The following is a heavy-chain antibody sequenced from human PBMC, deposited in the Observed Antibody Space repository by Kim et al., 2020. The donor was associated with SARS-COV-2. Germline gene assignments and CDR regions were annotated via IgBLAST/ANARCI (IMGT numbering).Heavy chain of an antibody. CDR2: INHSGST. J-gene: IGHJ6*02. Sequence: SETLSLTCAVYGGSVSGYYWSWIRQSPGKGLEWIGEINHSGSTYYNPSLNSRVTISIDTSKNQFSLKLNSVTAADTAMYYCARGCSSGSYSCYNYSGMDVWGQGTTVTVSS. CDR3: ARGCSSGSYSCYNYSGMDV. D-gene: IGHD6-19*01. CDR1: GGSVSGYY. V-gene: IGHV4-34*01.